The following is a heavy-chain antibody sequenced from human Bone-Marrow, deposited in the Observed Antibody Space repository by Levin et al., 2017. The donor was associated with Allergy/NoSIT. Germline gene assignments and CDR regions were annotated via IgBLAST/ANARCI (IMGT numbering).Heavy chain of an antibody. Sequence: RTSETLSLTCSVSGGPISSSSHYWGWIRQPPGTGLEWIGIIYFTGRTYYNPSLRTRVTMSVDMSKNQFSLRLTSVTAADTAVYFCASFSSAWATLPPTRVGGWLDNWGQGNLVTVSS. J-gene: IGHJ5*02. CDR1: GGPISSSSHY. CDR2: IYFTGRT. D-gene: IGHD6-19*01. V-gene: IGHV4-39*01. CDR3: ASFSSAWATLPPTRVGGWLDN.